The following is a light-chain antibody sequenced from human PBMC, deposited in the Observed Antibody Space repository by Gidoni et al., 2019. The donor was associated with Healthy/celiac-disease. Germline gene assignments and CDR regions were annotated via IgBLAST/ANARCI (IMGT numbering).Light chain of an antibody. Sequence: EIVLTQSPATQSLSPGERATLSCRASQSVSSYLAWYQQKPGQAPRLLIYDASNRATGIPARFSGSGSGTDFTLTISSLEPEDFAVYYCQQRSNWPPVITFXGXTKVEIK. J-gene: IGKJ4*01. CDR3: QQRSNWPPVIT. CDR1: QSVSSY. CDR2: DAS. V-gene: IGKV3-11*01.